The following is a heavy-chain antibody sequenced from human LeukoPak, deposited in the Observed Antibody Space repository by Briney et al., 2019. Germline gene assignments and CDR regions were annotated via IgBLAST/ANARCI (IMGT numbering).Heavy chain of an antibody. J-gene: IGHJ1*01. D-gene: IGHD2-2*01. CDR2: INHSGST. Sequence: SETLSLTCAVYGGSFSGYYWSWIRQPPGKGLEWIGEINHSGSTNYNPSLKSRVTISVDTSKNQFSLKLSSVTAADTAVYYCASGYCSSTSCPIQHWGQGTLVTVSS. CDR3: ASGYCSSTSCPIQH. V-gene: IGHV4-34*01. CDR1: GGSFSGYY.